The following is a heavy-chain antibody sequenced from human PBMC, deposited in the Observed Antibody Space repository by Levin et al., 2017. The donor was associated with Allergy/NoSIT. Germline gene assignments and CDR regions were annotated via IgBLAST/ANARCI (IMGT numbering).Heavy chain of an antibody. CDR2: LNPNSGDT. V-gene: IGHV1-2*06. J-gene: IGHJ5*02. D-gene: IGHD6-13*01. CDR3: ARETIAAPPYNWFDT. Sequence: ASVKVSCKASGFTFSIYDIHWVRQAPGQGLEWVGRLNPNSGDTESAQKFMGRVTMTRDTSTTTAFMELTRLRPDDTAIYFCARETIAAPPYNWFDTWGQGPRSPSPQ. CDR1: GFTFSIYD.